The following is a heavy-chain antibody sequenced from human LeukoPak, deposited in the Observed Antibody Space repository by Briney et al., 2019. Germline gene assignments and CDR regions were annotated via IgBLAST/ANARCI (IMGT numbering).Heavy chain of an antibody. D-gene: IGHD2-15*01. Sequence: ASETLSLTCTVSGGSISGSSYYWGWIRQPPGKGLEWIGSIYYSGSTYYNPSLKSRVTISVDTSKNQFSLKLSSVTAADTAVYYCASHPQVNKWWHNNWFDPWGQGTLVTVSS. CDR1: GGSISGSSYY. J-gene: IGHJ5*02. V-gene: IGHV4-39*07. CDR3: ASHPQVNKWWHNNWFDP. CDR2: IYYSGST.